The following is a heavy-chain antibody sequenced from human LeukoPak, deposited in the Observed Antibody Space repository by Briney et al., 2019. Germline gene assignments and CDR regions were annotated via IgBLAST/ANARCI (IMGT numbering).Heavy chain of an antibody. J-gene: IGHJ4*02. CDR3: ARYSSSLSFDY. CDR2: IYYSGST. Sequence: SQTLSLTCTVSGGSISSGGYYWSWIRQHPGKGLEWTGYIYYSGSTYYNPSLKSRVTISVDTSKNQFSLKLSSVTAADTAVYYCARYSSSLSFDYWGQGTLVTVSS. CDR1: GGSISSGGYY. V-gene: IGHV4-31*03. D-gene: IGHD6-6*01.